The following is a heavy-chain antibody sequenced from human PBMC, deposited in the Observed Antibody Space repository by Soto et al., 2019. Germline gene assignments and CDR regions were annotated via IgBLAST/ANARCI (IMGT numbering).Heavy chain of an antibody. Sequence: ASVKVSCKASGYTFTGYYMHWVRQAPGQGLEWMGWINPNSGGTNYAQKFQGWVTMTRDTSISTAYMELNSLRAEDTAVYYCARDLVDYSNYYYYYGMDVWGQGTTVTVSS. D-gene: IGHD4-4*01. CDR3: ARDLVDYSNYYYYYGMDV. CDR1: GYTFTGYY. V-gene: IGHV1-2*04. J-gene: IGHJ6*02. CDR2: INPNSGGT.